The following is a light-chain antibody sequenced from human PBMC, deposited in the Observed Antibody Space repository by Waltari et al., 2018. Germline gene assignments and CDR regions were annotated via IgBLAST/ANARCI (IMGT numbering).Light chain of an antibody. Sequence: VVTQTPHFLSVSPGQTAYMSCKSTQSHLHATVHTSLSWYVQRPCLAPSLLIYEVSKRFSGVPDKFSGSGSGTEFTLKISRVAAEDAGVYYCLQSIELPSFGGGTKVEIK. CDR1: QSHLHATVHTS. V-gene: IGKV2D-29*01. CDR3: LQSIELPS. J-gene: IGKJ4*01. CDR2: EVS.